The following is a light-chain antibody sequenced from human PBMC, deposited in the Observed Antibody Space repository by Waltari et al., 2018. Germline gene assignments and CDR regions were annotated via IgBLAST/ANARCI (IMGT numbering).Light chain of an antibody. CDR1: QSISSY. V-gene: IGKV1-39*01. J-gene: IGKJ3*01. CDR3: QQRDSTPFT. Sequence: DTQMTQSPSSLSASVGDRVTITCQASQSISSYLNWYQPKPGKAPKLLSYAASSLQSGVPSRFSGSGSGTEFTLTSSCLQPEGVATYYGQQRDSTPFTCGPGTKVDIK. CDR2: AAS.